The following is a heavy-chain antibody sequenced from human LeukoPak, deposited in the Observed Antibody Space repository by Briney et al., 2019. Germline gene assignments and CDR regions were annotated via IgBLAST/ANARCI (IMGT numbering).Heavy chain of an antibody. Sequence: GGSLRLSCVASGFTFISYAMHWVRQAPGKGLEWVAVISYDGSNKYYADSVKGRFTISRDNSKNTLYLQMNSLRAEDTAVYYCARGTYSSSWGDFFDYWGQGTLVTVSS. CDR2: ISYDGSNK. J-gene: IGHJ4*02. CDR1: GFTFISYA. CDR3: ARGTYSSSWGDFFDY. D-gene: IGHD6-13*01. V-gene: IGHV3-30*04.